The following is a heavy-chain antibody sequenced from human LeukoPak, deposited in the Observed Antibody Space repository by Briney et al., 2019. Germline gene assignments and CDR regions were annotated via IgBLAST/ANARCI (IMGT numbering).Heavy chain of an antibody. V-gene: IGHV4-30-2*01. CDR1: GGSISSGGYS. Sequence: MPSETLSLTCAVSGGSISSGGYSWSWIRQPPGKGLEWIGYIYHSGSTYYNPSLKSRVTISVDRSKNQFSLKLSSVTAADTAVYYCAREEYCSGGSCYGGGFDPWCQGTLVTVSS. CDR3: AREEYCSGGSCYGGGFDP. D-gene: IGHD2-15*01. J-gene: IGHJ5*02. CDR2: IYHSGST.